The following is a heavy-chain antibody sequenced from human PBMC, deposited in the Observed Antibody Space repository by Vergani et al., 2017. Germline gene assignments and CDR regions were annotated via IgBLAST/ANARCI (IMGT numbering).Heavy chain of an antibody. CDR2: IIPILGIA. Sequence: QVQLVQSGAEVKKPGSSVKVSCKASGGTFSSYTISWVRQAPGQGLEWMGRIIPILGIANYAQKFQGRVTITADKSTSTAYMELSSLRSEDTAVYYCASGGGVTMVLGSGASYWGQGTLVTVSS. D-gene: IGHD3-10*01. CDR1: GGTFSSYT. CDR3: ASGGGVTMVLGSGASY. J-gene: IGHJ4*02. V-gene: IGHV1-69*02.